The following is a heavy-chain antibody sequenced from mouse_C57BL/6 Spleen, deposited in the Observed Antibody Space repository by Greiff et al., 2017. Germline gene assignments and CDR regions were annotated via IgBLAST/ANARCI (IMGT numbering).Heavy chain of an antibody. J-gene: IGHJ4*01. CDR2: IDPNSGGT. Sequence: VQLQQPGAELVKPGASVKLSCKASGYTFTSYWMHWVKQRPGRGLEWIGRIDPNSGGTKYNEKFKSKATLTVDKPSSTAYMQLSSLTSEDSAVYYWARSEITTVVATDYAMDYWGQGTSVTVSS. D-gene: IGHD1-1*01. CDR3: ARSEITTVVATDYAMDY. V-gene: IGHV1-72*01. CDR1: GYTFTSYW.